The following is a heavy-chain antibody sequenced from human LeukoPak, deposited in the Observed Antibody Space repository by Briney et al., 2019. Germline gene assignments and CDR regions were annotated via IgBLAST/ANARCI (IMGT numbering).Heavy chain of an antibody. J-gene: IGHJ6*02. Sequence: PGGSLRLSCAASGFTFSSYAMSWVRQAPGKGLEWVSAISGSGGSTYYADSVKGRFTISRDNSKNTLYLQMNSLRAEDTAVYYCAKRPPSSPPPHYYYYGMDVWGQGTTVTVSS. CDR2: ISGSGGST. V-gene: IGHV3-23*01. CDR3: AKRPPSSPPPHYYYYGMDV. CDR1: GFTFSSYA.